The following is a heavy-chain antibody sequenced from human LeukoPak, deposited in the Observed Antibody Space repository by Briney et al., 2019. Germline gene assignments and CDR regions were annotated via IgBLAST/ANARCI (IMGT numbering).Heavy chain of an antibody. V-gene: IGHV1-18*04. Sequence: ASVKVSCTASGYTFTSYYMHWVRQAPGQGLEWMGWISAYNCNTNYAQKLQGRVTMTTDTSTSTAYMELRSLRSDDTAVYYCARDVGYCSSTSCYLPDYWGQGTLVTVSS. CDR2: ISAYNCNT. CDR3: ARDVGYCSSTSCYLPDY. CDR1: GYTFTSYY. J-gene: IGHJ4*02. D-gene: IGHD2-2*01.